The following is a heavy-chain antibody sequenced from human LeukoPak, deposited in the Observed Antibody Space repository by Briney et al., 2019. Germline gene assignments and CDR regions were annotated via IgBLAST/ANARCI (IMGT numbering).Heavy chain of an antibody. J-gene: IGHJ6*03. CDR2: ISSSSSYI. CDR3: ARVGGATTQYMDV. Sequence: PGGSLRLSCAASGFTFSSYSMNWVRQAPGKGLEWVSSISSSSSYIYYADSVKGRFTISRDNAKNSLYLQMNSLRAEDTAVYYCARVGGATTQYMDVWGKGTTVTVSS. V-gene: IGHV3-21*01. D-gene: IGHD1-26*01. CDR1: GFTFSSYS.